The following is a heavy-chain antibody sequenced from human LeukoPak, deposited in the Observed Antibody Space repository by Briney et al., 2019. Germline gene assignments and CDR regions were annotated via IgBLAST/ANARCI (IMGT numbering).Heavy chain of an antibody. D-gene: IGHD3-16*01. J-gene: IGHJ5*02. CDR1: GFTFTTSP. CDR2: IVVGSGDT. CDR3: AVVPKANIYVWVTAPVDP. V-gene: IGHV1-58*02. Sequence: SVKVSCKASGFTFTTSPIQWVRQARRQRLEWIGWIVVGSGDTNYAQMFQERVSITRDMSTSTSYMELRSLRSEDTAVYYCAVVPKANIYVWVTAPVDPWGQGTLVTVSS.